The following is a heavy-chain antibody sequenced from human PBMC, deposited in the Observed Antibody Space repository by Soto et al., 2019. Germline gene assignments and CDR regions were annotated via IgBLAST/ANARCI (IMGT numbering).Heavy chain of an antibody. CDR3: ARAYIVVVVADTDPDAFDI. CDR2: ISAYNGNT. D-gene: IGHD2-15*01. J-gene: IGHJ3*02. Sequence: GASVKVSCKASGYTFTSYGISWVRQAPGQGLEWMGWISAYNGNTNYAQKLQGRVTMTTDTSTSTAYMELRSLRSDDTAVYYCARAYIVVVVADTDPDAFDIWGQGTMVTVSS. V-gene: IGHV1-18*01. CDR1: GYTFTSYG.